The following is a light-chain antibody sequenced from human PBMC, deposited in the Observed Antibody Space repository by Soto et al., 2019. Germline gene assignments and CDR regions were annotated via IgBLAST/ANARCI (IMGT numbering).Light chain of an antibody. Sequence: QSALTQPRSVSGAPGQSVTISCTGTNSDVGAYTLVSWYQQLPGKAPKLIISAVSYRPSGVPDRFSGSKSGNTASLTISGLQAEDGADYYCFSYTASDMWVFGGGTKLTVL. CDR1: NSDVGAYTL. CDR3: FSYTASDMWV. J-gene: IGLJ3*02. CDR2: AVS. V-gene: IGLV2-11*01.